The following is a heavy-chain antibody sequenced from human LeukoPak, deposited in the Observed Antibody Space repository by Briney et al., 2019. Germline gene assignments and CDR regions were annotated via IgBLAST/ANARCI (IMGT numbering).Heavy chain of an antibody. D-gene: IGHD2-2*01. CDR1: GGSISSSSYY. Sequence: SETLSLTCTVSGGSISSSSYYWGWIHQPPGKGLEWIGSIYYSGSTYYNPSLKSRVTMSVDTSKNQFSLKLSSVTAADTAVYYCAREGNQPNWFDPWGQGTLVTVPS. J-gene: IGHJ5*02. CDR2: IYYSGST. CDR3: AREGNQPNWFDP. V-gene: IGHV4-39*07.